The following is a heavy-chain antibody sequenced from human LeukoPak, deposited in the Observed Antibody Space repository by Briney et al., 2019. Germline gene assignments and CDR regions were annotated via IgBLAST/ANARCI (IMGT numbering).Heavy chain of an antibody. CDR3: ANCLEGYNYLFDY. CDR1: GFTFSSYG. Sequence: GGCLRLSSAPSGFTFSSYGMHCVCPALGEGLEWGAVISYDGSCKYYIDCGRGRFTISTDNCKNTLYLQMNSLQAEDTADYYCANCLEGYNYLFDYWGQGTLVTVSS. D-gene: IGHD5-24*01. V-gene: IGHV3-30*18. CDR2: ISYDGSCK. J-gene: IGHJ4*02.